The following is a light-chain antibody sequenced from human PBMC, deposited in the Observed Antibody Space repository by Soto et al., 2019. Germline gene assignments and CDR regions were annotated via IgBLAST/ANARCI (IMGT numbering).Light chain of an antibody. Sequence: QAVVTQEPSLTVSPGGTVTLTCATSTGAVTSGYYPNWFQQKPGQAPRALIYSTNNKYSWTPARFSGSLLGGKAALTLSGLQPEDEADYYCLLYYGGQVGVFGGGTKVTVL. J-gene: IGLJ2*01. V-gene: IGLV7-43*01. CDR3: LLYYGGQVGV. CDR2: STN. CDR1: TGAVTSGYY.